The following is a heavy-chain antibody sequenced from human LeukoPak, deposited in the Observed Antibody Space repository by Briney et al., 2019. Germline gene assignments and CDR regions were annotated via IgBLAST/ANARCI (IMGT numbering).Heavy chain of an antibody. J-gene: IGHJ5*02. CDR3: ARDPYYDSSGTMVS. V-gene: IGHV4-34*01. CDR1: GGSFSGYY. D-gene: IGHD3-22*01. CDR2: INHSGST. Sequence: SETLSLTCAVYGGSFSGYYWSWIRQPPGKGLEWIGEINHSGSTNYNPSLKSRVTISVDTSKNQFSLKLSSVTAADTAVYYCARDPYYDSSGTMVSWGQGTLVTVSS.